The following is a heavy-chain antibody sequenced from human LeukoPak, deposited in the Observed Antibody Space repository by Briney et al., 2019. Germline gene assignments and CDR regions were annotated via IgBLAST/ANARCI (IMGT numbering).Heavy chain of an antibody. V-gene: IGHV4-31*03. CDR3: ARFALFLRWFDY. CDR2: IYYSGST. CDR1: GGSISSGGYY. D-gene: IGHD4-17*01. J-gene: IGHJ4*02. Sequence: SQTLSLTCTVSGGSISSGGYYWSWIRQHPGKGLEWIGYIYYSGSTYYNPSLKSRVTISVATSKNQFSLKLSSVTAADTAVYYCARFALFLRWFDYWGQGTLVTVSS.